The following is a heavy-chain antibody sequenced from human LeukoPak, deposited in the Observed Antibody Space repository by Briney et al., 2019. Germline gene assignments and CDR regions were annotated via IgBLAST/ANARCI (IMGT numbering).Heavy chain of an antibody. CDR2: LGSAGDK. V-gene: IGHV3-13*01. J-gene: IGHJ6*02. Sequence: PGGSLRLSCAASGFTLSDYDIHWVRQAIGKGLDWVSGLGSAGDKYHAGSERGRFTISREDAENSVYLQMSGLRPEDTAIYYCARAKRETSTRPWTSGMDVWGQGTTVTVSS. D-gene: IGHD3/OR15-3a*01. CDR3: ARAKRETSTRPWTSGMDV. CDR1: GFTLSDYD.